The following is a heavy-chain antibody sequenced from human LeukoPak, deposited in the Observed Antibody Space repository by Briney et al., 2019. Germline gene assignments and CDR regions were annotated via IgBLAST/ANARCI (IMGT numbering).Heavy chain of an antibody. J-gene: IGHJ4*02. D-gene: IGHD3-10*01. CDR3: AKAAMIRGIIKLYYFDY. CDR1: GFTFSSYA. CDR2: ISGSGGST. V-gene: IGHV3-23*01. Sequence: GGSLRLSCAASGFTFSSYAMSWVRQAPGKGLEWVSAISGSGGSTYYADSVKGRFTISRYNSKNTVYLQMNSLRTEDTAVYYCAKAAMIRGIIKLYYFDYWGQGTLVTVSS.